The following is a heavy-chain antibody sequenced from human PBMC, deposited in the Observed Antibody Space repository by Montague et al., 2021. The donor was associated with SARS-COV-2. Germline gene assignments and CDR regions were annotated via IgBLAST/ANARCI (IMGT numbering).Heavy chain of an antibody. V-gene: IGHV4-39*01. CDR2: IYYSGST. Sequence: SETLSLTCTVSGGSISSSSYYWGWIRQPPGKGLEWIGSIYYSGSTYYNPSLKSRVTISVDTPKNQFSLKLSSVTAADTAVYYCALQLRYYYYYMDVWGKGTTVTVSS. J-gene: IGHJ6*03. CDR3: ALQLRYYYYYMDV. D-gene: IGHD6-13*01. CDR1: GGSISSSSYY.